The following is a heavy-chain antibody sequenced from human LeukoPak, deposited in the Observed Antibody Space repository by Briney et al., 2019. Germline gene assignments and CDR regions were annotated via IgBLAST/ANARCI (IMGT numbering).Heavy chain of an antibody. Sequence: SETLSLTCTVSGGSISSYYWSWIRQPAGKGLEWIGRIYTSGSTNYNPSLKSRVTISVDTSKNQFSLKLSSVTAADTAVYYCARGGSGWYHDAFDIWGQGTMVTVSS. J-gene: IGHJ3*02. V-gene: IGHV4-4*07. CDR1: GGSISSYY. D-gene: IGHD6-19*01. CDR2: IYTSGST. CDR3: ARGGSGWYHDAFDI.